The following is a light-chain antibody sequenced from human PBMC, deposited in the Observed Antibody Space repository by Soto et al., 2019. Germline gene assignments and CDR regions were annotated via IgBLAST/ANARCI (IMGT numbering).Light chain of an antibody. V-gene: IGKV3-20*01. Sequence: EIVLTQSPGTLSLSPGERATLSCRTSQSINSGFLAWYQQKPGQAPRLVIYGASDRATDTPDRFSGSGSGTDFHFLGNRLEPEDFAVYYCQYYGSSPTFGQGTKVDIK. J-gene: IGKJ1*01. CDR2: GAS. CDR1: QSINSGF. CDR3: QYYGSSPT.